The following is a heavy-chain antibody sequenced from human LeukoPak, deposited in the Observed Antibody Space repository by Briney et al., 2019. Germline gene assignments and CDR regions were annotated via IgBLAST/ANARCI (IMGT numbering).Heavy chain of an antibody. J-gene: IGHJ5*02. D-gene: IGHD3-22*01. CDR3: ASSGYFNWFDP. V-gene: IGHV3-74*01. CDR2: INSESSS. CDR1: GFSFSTSW. Sequence: GGSLRLSCAASGFSFSTSWMHWVRQAPGKGLVWVSRINSESSSIYADSVKGRFTISRDNAKNTLYLQMNSLRAEDTAVYYCASSGYFNWFDPWGQGTLVTVSS.